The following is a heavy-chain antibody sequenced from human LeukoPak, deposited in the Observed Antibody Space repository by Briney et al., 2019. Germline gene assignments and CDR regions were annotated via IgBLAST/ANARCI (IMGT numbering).Heavy chain of an antibody. CDR1: GFTFVEYA. J-gene: IGHJ4*02. CDR2: ISWNSGSI. Sequence: GGSLRLSCADPGFTFVEYAMRSVRQDPGKGPGWVSGISWNSGSIGYADSVKGRFTISRDNAKNSLYLQMNSLRAEDTALYYCAKVVGDLATIYYFDYWGQGTLVTVSS. D-gene: IGHD5-12*01. V-gene: IGHV3-9*01. CDR3: AKVVGDLATIYYFDY.